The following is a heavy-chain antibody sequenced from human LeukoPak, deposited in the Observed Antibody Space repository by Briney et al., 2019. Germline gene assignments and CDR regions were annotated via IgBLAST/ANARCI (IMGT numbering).Heavy chain of an antibody. CDR1: GFTFSDHY. Sequence: GGSLRLSCAASGFTFSDHYMTWIRLAPGKGLEWVSYITNSGRDADYSDSVRGRFTTSRDNAKNSLYLQMNSLRPEDTAIYYCGRGHFGLDVWGKGTTVTVSS. J-gene: IGHJ6*04. CDR2: ITNSGRDA. CDR3: GRGHFGLDV. V-gene: IGHV3-11*06.